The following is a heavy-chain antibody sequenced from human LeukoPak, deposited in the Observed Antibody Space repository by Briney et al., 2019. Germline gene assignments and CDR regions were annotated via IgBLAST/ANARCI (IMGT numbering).Heavy chain of an antibody. J-gene: IGHJ4*02. V-gene: IGHV4-39*07. Sequence: NSSETLSLTCTVSGGSISSSPYYWGWLRQPPGKGLECIAIVSDGGSTHHNPSLKSRVTISLATSRNQFSLKLSSVTAADTAVYYCARDASYYNSTLDSWGQGILVTVSS. CDR1: GGSISSSPYY. CDR3: ARDASYYNSTLDS. CDR2: VSDGGST. D-gene: IGHD1-1*01.